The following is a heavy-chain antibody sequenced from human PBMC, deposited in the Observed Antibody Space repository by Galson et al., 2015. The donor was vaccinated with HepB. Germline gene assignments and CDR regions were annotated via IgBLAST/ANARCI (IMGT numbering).Heavy chain of an antibody. CDR2: ISWDGTGT. J-gene: IGHJ4*02. D-gene: IGHD6-19*01. Sequence: SLRLSCAASGFTFNDYAMHWVRQPPGKGLEWVSLISWDGTGTYYADSVRGRFTISRDNNKNSLYLQMNSLRSEDTALYYCARDRGSGWFFYDYWGQGTLVTVSS. CDR3: ARDRGSGWFFYDY. V-gene: IGHV3-43D*04. CDR1: GFTFNDYA.